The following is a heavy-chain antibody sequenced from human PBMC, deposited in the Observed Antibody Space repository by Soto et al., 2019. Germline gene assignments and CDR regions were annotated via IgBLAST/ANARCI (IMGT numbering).Heavy chain of an antibody. Sequence: QVQLVQSGAEVKKPGASVKVSCKASGYTFTGYYMHWVRQAPGQGLEWMGWINPNSGGTNYAQKCQGRVTRTRDTSISTAYMELSRLRSDDTAVYYCAMYDFWSRRGFDPWGQGTLVTVSS. J-gene: IGHJ5*02. D-gene: IGHD3-3*01. CDR1: GYTFTGYY. CDR2: INPNSGGT. CDR3: AMYDFWSRRGFDP. V-gene: IGHV1-2*02.